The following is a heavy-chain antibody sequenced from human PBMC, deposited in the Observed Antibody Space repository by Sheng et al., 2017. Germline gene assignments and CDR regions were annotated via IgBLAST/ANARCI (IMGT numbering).Heavy chain of an antibody. Sequence: EVQLVESGGGLVQPGGSLRLSCAASGFTVSSNYMSWVRQAPGKGLEWVSVIYSGGSTYYADSVKGRFTISRDNSKNTLYLQMNSLRAEDTAVYYCARLVDSSGYPDAFDIWGQGTMVTVSS. D-gene: IGHD3-22*01. J-gene: IGHJ3*02. CDR2: IYSGGST. V-gene: IGHV3-66*02. CDR1: GFTVSSNY. CDR3: ARLVDSSGYPDAFDI.